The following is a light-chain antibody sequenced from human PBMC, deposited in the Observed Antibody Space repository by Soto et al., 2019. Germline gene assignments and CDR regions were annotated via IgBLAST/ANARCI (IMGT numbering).Light chain of an antibody. Sequence: DIQMTQSPSTLSASVGDRVFITCRASQSIRSWLAWYQQKPGKAPKLLIYDASNLESGVPSRFSGRRSGTEFTLTISSLQPEDFATYYCQQYESYSPLTLGGGPKVDI. CDR3: QQYESYSPLT. J-gene: IGKJ4*01. CDR2: DAS. V-gene: IGKV1-5*01. CDR1: QSIRSW.